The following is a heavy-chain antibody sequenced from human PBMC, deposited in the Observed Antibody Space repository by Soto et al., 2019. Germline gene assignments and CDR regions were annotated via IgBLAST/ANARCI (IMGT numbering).Heavy chain of an antibody. CDR1: GYTFTRYN. D-gene: IGHD2-15*01. Sequence: ASVKVSCKASGYTFTRYNVHWVRQAPGQGLEWMSIINPSGGATYYVQKFEGRGTLTTDTSTSTVYMELSSLRSDDTAVYYCARVRGGGSEYFFDYWGQGTLVTVSS. CDR3: ARVRGGGSEYFFDY. J-gene: IGHJ4*02. CDR2: INPSGGAT. V-gene: IGHV1-46*01.